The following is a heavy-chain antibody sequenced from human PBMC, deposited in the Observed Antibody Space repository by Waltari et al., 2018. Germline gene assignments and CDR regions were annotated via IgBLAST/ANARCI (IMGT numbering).Heavy chain of an antibody. CDR3: VRATAGAASPFDY. J-gene: IGHJ4*02. CDR1: GASLTTGGLY. D-gene: IGHD6-19*01. CDR2: VYYDGES. V-gene: IGHV4-31*03. Sequence: QVHLQESAPGLVKPSETLSLTCTVAGASLTTGGLYWGWVRQRPGKGLEWIGYVYYDGESFYSPSLTSRIVISLDKTKNQFSLNLGSVTAADTATYFCVRATAGAASPFDYWGKGTLVTVSS.